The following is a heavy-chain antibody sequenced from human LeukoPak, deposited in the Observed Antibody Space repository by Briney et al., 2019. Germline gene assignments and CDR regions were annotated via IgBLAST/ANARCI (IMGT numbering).Heavy chain of an antibody. J-gene: IGHJ4*02. CDR3: ARGPNSNWSGLDF. Sequence: GGSLRLSCAASGFTFSSYWMHWVRQAPGKGLVWVSRINSDGSSTSYTDSVKGRFTVSRDNAKNTLYLQVNNLRAEDTAVYYCARGPNSNWSGLDFWGQGTLLTVSS. V-gene: IGHV3-74*01. CDR2: INSDGSST. D-gene: IGHD6-6*01. CDR1: GFTFSSYW.